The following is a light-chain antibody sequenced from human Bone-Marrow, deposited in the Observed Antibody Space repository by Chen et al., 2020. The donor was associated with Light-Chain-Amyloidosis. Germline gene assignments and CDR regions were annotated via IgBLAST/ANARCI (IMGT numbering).Light chain of an antibody. CDR1: ISNIGSNS. J-gene: IGLJ3*02. V-gene: IGLV1-44*01. CDR2: NND. Sequence: QPVLTQPPSASGTPGHRVTIPCSGGISNIGSNSVNWHQQLPGTAPRLLIYNNDRRPSGVPDRFSGSKSGTSASLAISGLQSEDEADYYCVAWDDSLNGPMFGGGTKLTVL. CDR3: VAWDDSLNGPM.